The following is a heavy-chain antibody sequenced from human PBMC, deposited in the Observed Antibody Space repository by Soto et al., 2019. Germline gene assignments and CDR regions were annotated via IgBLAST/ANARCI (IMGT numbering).Heavy chain of an antibody. CDR3: ARSQGSSTSLEIYYYYYYGMDV. Sequence: QVQLVQSGAEVKKPGSSVKVSCKASGGTFSSYAISWVRQAPGQGLEWMGGIIPISDTTNSAQKCQGRVTITADESTSTAYMELSSLRSEDTAVYYCARSQGSSTSLEIYYYYYYGMDVWGQGTTVTVSS. CDR1: GGTFSSYA. CDR2: IIPISDTT. J-gene: IGHJ6*02. V-gene: IGHV1-69*01. D-gene: IGHD2-2*01.